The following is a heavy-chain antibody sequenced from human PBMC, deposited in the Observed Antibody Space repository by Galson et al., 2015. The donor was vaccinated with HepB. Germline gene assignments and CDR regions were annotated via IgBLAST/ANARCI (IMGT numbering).Heavy chain of an antibody. V-gene: IGHV3-48*02. Sequence: SLRLSCAASGFTFSSYSMNWVRQAPGKGLGWVSYISSSSSTIYYADSVKGRFTISRDNAKNSLYLQMNSLRDEDTAVYYCARVNLPKLYGSGSYFLDPWGQGTLVTVSS. CDR1: GFTFSSYS. D-gene: IGHD3-10*01. J-gene: IGHJ5*02. CDR2: ISSSSSTI. CDR3: ARVNLPKLYGSGSYFLDP.